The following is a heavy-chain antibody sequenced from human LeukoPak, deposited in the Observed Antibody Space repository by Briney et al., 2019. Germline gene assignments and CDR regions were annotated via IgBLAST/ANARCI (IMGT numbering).Heavy chain of an antibody. J-gene: IGHJ4*02. CDR2: IRGSGGST. CDR1: GFTFSSYA. V-gene: IGHV3-23*01. D-gene: IGHD6-13*01. Sequence: GGSLRLSCAASGFTFSSYAMSCVRQAPGKGLEWVSAIRGSGGSTYYADSVKGRFTISRDNSMNTLSLQMNSLRAEDTALYYCAKSSSWTYHYLDYWGQGALVTVSS. CDR3: AKSSSWTYHYLDY.